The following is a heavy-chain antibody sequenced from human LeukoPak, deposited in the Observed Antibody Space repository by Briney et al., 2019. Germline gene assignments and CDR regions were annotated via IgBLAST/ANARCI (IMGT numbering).Heavy chain of an antibody. CDR2: ISSSSTYI. D-gene: IGHD4-17*01. CDR1: GFTFSIYS. V-gene: IGHV3-21*01. J-gene: IGHJ3*02. Sequence: GGSLRLSCAASGFTFSIYSMKWVRQAPGKGLEWVSSISSSSTYIYYADSVKGRLTISRDNARNSLYLQMNSLRAEDTAVYYCARGQTTTVTQVAFDIWGQGTMVTVSS. CDR3: ARGQTTTVTQVAFDI.